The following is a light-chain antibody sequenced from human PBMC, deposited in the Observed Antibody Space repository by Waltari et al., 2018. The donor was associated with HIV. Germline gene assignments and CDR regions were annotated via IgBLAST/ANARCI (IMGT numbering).Light chain of an antibody. CDR1: QDISSY. J-gene: IGKJ4*01. CDR3: QQYDNLLT. V-gene: IGKV1-33*01. Sequence: DIQMTQSPSSLSASVGDRVTITCQASQDISSYLHWYQQKPGKAPKLLIYDASNLETGVPSRFSGGGSGTDITFTISSLQPEDIATYYCQQYDNLLTFGGGTKVEIK. CDR2: DAS.